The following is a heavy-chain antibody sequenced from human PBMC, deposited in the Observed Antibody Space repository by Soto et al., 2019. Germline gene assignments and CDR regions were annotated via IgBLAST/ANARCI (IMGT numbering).Heavy chain of an antibody. CDR2: ISQDGTDT. V-gene: IGHV3-7*01. J-gene: IGHJ2*01. CDR1: GITFSRCL. Sequence: GSLRLSCGASGITFSRCLMSWVRQAPGKGLEWVASISQDGTDTDYVDSVKGRFAISRDNPKNSLYPQMNSLRADDTAVHYCARDPLSYGDYAQTYWYFDLWGRGTRVTVSS. CDR3: ARDPLSYGDYAQTYWYFDL. D-gene: IGHD4-17*01.